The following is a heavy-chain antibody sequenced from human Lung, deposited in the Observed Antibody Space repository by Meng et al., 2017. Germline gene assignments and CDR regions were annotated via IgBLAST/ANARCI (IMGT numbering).Heavy chain of an antibody. Sequence: QVALRQGGAGLLKPSEPLSLTRVVSGGSFSDYYWSWIRQPPGKGLEWIGEINHSGSTNYNPSLESRATISVDTSQNNLSLKLSSVTAADSAVYYCARGPTTMAHDFDYWGQGTLVTVSS. D-gene: IGHD4-11*01. CDR2: INHSGST. CDR1: GGSFSDYY. CDR3: ARGPTTMAHDFDY. V-gene: IGHV4-34*01. J-gene: IGHJ4*02.